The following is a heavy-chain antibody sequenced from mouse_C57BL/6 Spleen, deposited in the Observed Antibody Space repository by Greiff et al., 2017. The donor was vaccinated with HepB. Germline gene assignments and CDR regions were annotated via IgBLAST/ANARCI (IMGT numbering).Heavy chain of an antibody. V-gene: IGHV1-72*01. CDR3: ARPDYYDHDCFAY. D-gene: IGHD2-4*01. CDR1: GYTFNGYW. Sequence: QVQLQQPGAELVKPGASVKLSCKASGYTFNGYWMHWVKQRPGRGLEWIGRIDPNSGGTKYNEKFKSKATLTVDKSSSTAYMQLSSLTSEDYAVYYGARPDYYDHDCFAYWGQGTPVTVSA. J-gene: IGHJ3*01. CDR2: IDPNSGGT.